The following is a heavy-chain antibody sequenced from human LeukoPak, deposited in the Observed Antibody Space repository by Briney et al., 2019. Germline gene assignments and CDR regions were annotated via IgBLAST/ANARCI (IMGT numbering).Heavy chain of an antibody. CDR1: GFTFSSYW. J-gene: IGHJ4*02. V-gene: IGHV3-7*01. Sequence: GGSLRLSCAASGFTFSSYWMSWVRQAPGKGLEWVANIKQDGSEKYYVDSVKGRFTISRDNAKNSLYLQMNSLRAEDTAVYYCARSITMIVVVSFDYWGQGTLVTVSS. D-gene: IGHD3-22*01. CDR3: ARSITMIVVVSFDY. CDR2: IKQDGSEK.